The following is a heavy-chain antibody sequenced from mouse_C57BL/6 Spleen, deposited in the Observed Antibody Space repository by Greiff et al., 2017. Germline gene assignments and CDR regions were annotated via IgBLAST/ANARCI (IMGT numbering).Heavy chain of an antibody. Sequence: EVQVVESGGGLVKPGGSLKLSCAASGFTFSSYTMSWVRQTPEKRLEWVATISGGGGNTYYPDSVKGRFTISRDNAKNTLYLQMSSLRSEDTALYYSARVYYDYDLFDYWGQGTTLTVSS. CDR2: ISGGGGNT. J-gene: IGHJ2*01. CDR1: GFTFSSYT. V-gene: IGHV5-9*01. D-gene: IGHD2-4*01. CDR3: ARVYYDYDLFDY.